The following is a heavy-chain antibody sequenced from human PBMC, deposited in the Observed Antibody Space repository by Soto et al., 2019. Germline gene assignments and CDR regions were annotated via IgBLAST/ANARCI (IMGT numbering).Heavy chain of an antibody. J-gene: IGHJ6*02. V-gene: IGHV1-8*01. D-gene: IGHD3-3*01. Sequence: ASVKVSCKASGYTFTSYDINWVRQATGQGPEWMGWMNPNSGNTGYAQKFQGRVTMTRNTSISTAYMELSSLRSEDTAVYYCARGRAYYDFWSGYYRDYYGMDVWGQGTTVTVSS. CDR2: MNPNSGNT. CDR1: GYTFTSYD. CDR3: ARGRAYYDFWSGYYRDYYGMDV.